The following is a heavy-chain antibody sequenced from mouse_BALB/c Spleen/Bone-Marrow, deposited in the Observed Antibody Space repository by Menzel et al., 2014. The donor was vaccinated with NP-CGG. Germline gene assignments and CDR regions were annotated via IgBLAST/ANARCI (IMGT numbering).Heavy chain of an antibody. Sequence: QVQLKQSGPQLVRPGASVKISCKASGYSFTSYWMHWVKQRPGQGLEWIGMIDPSDSDTRLNQKFMDKATLTVDKSSSPSYMQLSRPPSEDSAVYYCARDRSSPAWFGYWGQGTLVTVSA. J-gene: IGHJ3*01. CDR3: ARDRSSPAWFGY. V-gene: IGHV1S126*01. CDR2: IDPSDSDT. CDR1: GYSFTSYW. D-gene: IGHD1-1*01.